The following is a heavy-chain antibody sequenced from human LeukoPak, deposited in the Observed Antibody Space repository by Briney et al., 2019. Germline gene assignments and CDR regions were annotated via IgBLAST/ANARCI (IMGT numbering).Heavy chain of an antibody. CDR3: ARARSPSSGYLLRDHNWFDP. CDR1: GGTFNSYA. CDR2: IIPIFGTA. D-gene: IGHD3-22*01. V-gene: IGHV1-69*05. J-gene: IGHJ5*02. Sequence: RWASVKVSCKASGGTFNSYAISWVRQAPGQGLEWMGGIIPIFGTANYAQKVQGRVTITTDESTTTAYMELSSLRSEDTAVYYCARARSPSSGYLLRDHNWFDPWGQGTLATVSS.